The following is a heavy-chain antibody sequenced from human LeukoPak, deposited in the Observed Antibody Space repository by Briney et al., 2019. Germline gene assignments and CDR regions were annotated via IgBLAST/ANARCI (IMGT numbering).Heavy chain of an antibody. CDR1: GFIFSDYA. Sequence: GGSLRLSCSASGFIFSDYALHWVRQAPGRGLEYVSAISSNGGSTYYADSLKGRFTISRDNSKNTLYLQMSSLRAEDTAVYYCVKPNNIDWWALAHWGQGTLVTVSS. CDR3: VKPNNIDWWALAH. V-gene: IGHV3-64D*09. D-gene: IGHD3-9*01. CDR2: ISSNGGST. J-gene: IGHJ4*02.